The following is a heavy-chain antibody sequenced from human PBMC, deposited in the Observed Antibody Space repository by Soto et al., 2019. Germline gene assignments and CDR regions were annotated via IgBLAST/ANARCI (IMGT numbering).Heavy chain of an antibody. D-gene: IGHD2-2*01. J-gene: IGHJ5*02. CDR1: GFRFNNYG. CDR3: AKDRVIQLLPIWPDP. V-gene: IGHV3-30*18. Sequence: QEHLVESGGGVVQAGTSLRLSCAASGFRFNNYGMHWVRQAPGKGLEWVAFVSSDGNNKYYADSVKGRFTISRDNSKSTMFLQVESLRVDDTAIYYCAKDRVIQLLPIWPDPWGQGTLVTVSS. CDR2: VSSDGNNK.